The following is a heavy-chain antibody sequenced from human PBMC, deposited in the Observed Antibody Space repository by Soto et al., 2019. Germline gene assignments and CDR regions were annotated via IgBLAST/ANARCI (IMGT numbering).Heavy chain of an antibody. D-gene: IGHD6-13*01. V-gene: IGHV3-33*06. CDR2: IWYDSSNK. CDR1: GFTFRSNG. Sequence: QVQLVESGGGVVQPGRSLRLSCAASGFTFRSNGMHWVRQSPGKGLEWVATIWYDSSNKYYADSVKGRFTISRDNSKNTLFLQMNNLRAEDTAVYYCAKEGNMGSSSWYYFDYWGQGTLVTVSS. J-gene: IGHJ4*02. CDR3: AKEGNMGSSSWYYFDY.